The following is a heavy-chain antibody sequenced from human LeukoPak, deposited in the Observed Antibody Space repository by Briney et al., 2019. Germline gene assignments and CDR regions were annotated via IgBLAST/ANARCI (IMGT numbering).Heavy chain of an antibody. Sequence: SETLSLTCTVSGGSISSYYWSWIRQPPGKGLEWIGYIYYSGSTNYNPSLKSRVTISVDTSKNQFSLKLSSVTAADTAVYYCARGGHYYDSSGYYYASPTIRYWGQGTLVTVSS. V-gene: IGHV4-59*01. CDR3: ARGGHYYDSSGYYYASPTIRY. CDR2: IYYSGST. J-gene: IGHJ4*02. CDR1: GGSISSYY. D-gene: IGHD3-22*01.